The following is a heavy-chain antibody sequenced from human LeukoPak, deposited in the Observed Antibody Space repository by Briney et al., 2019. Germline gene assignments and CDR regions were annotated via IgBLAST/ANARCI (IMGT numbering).Heavy chain of an antibody. CDR2: TSSSSSYI. D-gene: IGHD3-9*01. CDR3: ARENFDPYYFDY. Sequence: GGSLRLSCTASGFTFSTHAMTWLRQPPGKGLEWVSSTSSSSSYIYYADSVKGRFTISRDNAKNSLYLQMNSLRAEDTAVYYCARENFDPYYFDYWGQGTLVTVSS. J-gene: IGHJ4*02. CDR1: GFTFSTHA. V-gene: IGHV3-21*01.